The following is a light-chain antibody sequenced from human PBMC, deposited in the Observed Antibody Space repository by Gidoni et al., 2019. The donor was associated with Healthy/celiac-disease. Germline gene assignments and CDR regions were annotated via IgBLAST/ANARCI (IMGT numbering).Light chain of an antibody. V-gene: IGLV1-44*01. CDR2: SNN. Sequence: QSVLTQPTSASGTPGQRVTITCSGSSSNIGSNTVHWYQQLPGTAPKLLIYSNNHRPSGVPVRFSGSKSGTSASLAISGLQSEDEADYYCAAWDDSLNGYVFGTGTKVTVL. J-gene: IGLJ1*01. CDR1: SSNIGSNT. CDR3: AAWDDSLNGYV.